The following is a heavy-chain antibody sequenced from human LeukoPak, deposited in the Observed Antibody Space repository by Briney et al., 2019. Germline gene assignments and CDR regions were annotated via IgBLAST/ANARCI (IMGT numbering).Heavy chain of an antibody. D-gene: IGHD3-22*01. Sequence: GASVKVSCKASGGTFSSYAISWVRQAPGQGLEWMGRIIPILGIANYAQKFQGRVTITADKSTSTAYMELSSLRSEDMAVYYCASFGGSGCYPNLDYWGQGTLVTVSS. V-gene: IGHV1-69*04. CDR2: IIPILGIA. CDR3: ASFGGSGCYPNLDY. CDR1: GGTFSSYA. J-gene: IGHJ4*02.